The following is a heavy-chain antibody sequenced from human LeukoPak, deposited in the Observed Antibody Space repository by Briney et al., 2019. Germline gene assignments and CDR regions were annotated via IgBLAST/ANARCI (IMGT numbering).Heavy chain of an antibody. D-gene: IGHD2-8*01. CDR2: INRPGSSP. CDR1: GFTPSDYS. CDR3: ARGQYCTNGVCYDAFDI. J-gene: IGHJ3*02. V-gene: IGHV3-11*06. Sequence: GGSLRLSCAPSGFTPSDYSIRWVRKAPGEGLGWVSCINRPGSSPTYADSVRGRFPISRDNAKNSLYLQMNSLRAEDTAVYYCARGQYCTNGVCYDAFDIWGQGTTVTVSS.